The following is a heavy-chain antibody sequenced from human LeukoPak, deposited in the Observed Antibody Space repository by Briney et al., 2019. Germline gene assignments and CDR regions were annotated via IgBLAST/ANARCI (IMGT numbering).Heavy chain of an antibody. D-gene: IGHD6-13*01. CDR1: GGTFNSYA. CDR3: ARDYIAAAGRSWFDP. J-gene: IGHJ5*02. V-gene: IGHV1-69*05. Sequence: SVKVSCKASGGTFNSYAISWVRQAPGQGLEWMGRIIPIFGTANYAQKFQGRVTITTDESTSTAYMELSSLRSEDRAVYYCARDYIAAAGRSWFDPWGQGTLVTVSS. CDR2: IIPIFGTA.